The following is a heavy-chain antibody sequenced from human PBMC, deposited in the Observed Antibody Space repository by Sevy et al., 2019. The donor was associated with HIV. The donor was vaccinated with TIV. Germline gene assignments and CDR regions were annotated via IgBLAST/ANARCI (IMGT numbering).Heavy chain of an antibody. V-gene: IGHV3-66*01. CDR3: ASGEWLPIDY. D-gene: IGHD3-3*01. J-gene: IGHJ4*02. Sequence: GGSLRLSCVVSGFSVSSNYMSWVRQAPGKGLEWVSVIYSGGSTYYADSVKGRFTISRDNSKNTLYLQMNSLRAEDTAVYYCASGEWLPIDYWGQGTLVTVSS. CDR2: IYSGGST. CDR1: GFSVSSNY.